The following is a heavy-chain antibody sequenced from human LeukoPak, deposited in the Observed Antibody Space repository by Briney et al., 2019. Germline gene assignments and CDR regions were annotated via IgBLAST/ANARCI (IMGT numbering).Heavy chain of an antibody. J-gene: IGHJ4*02. Sequence: GGTLRLSCAASGFTFSSYGMSWVRQAPGKGLEWVSAISGSGGSTYYADSVKGRFTISRDNSKNTLYLQMNSLRAEDTAVYYCAKGDIVATDYFDYWGQGTLVTVSS. V-gene: IGHV3-23*01. D-gene: IGHD5-12*01. CDR3: AKGDIVATDYFDY. CDR1: GFTFSSYG. CDR2: ISGSGGST.